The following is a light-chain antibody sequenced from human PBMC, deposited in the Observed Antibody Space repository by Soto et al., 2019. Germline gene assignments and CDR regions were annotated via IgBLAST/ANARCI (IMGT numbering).Light chain of an antibody. Sequence: EIVLTQSPATLSLSPGERATLSCRASQSISSFLAWYQQKPGQAPRLLIYDASDRATGIPARFSGSGSGTDFTLTISSLEPEDFAVYYCQQPSNWPPEFTFGLGTKVDIK. J-gene: IGKJ3*01. V-gene: IGKV3-11*01. CDR1: QSISSF. CDR3: QQPSNWPPEFT. CDR2: DAS.